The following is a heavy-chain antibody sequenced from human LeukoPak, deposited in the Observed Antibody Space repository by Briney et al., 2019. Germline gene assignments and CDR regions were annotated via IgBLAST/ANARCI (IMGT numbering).Heavy chain of an antibody. CDR2: ISGSDGST. J-gene: IGHJ4*02. CDR3: AKDRGY. CDR1: GFTVSTYG. D-gene: IGHD2-15*01. V-gene: IGHV3-23*01. Sequence: PGGSLRLSCAASGFTVSTYGMTWVRQAPGKGLEWVSGISGSDGSTYYADSVKGRFTISRDNSKNTLYLQINSLRAEDTAVYYCAKDRGYWGRGTLVTVSS.